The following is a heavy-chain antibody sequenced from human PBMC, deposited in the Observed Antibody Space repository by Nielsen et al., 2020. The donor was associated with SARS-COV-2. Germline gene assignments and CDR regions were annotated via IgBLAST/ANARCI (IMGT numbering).Heavy chain of an antibody. V-gene: IGHV3-9*01. CDR1: GFTFNDYA. Sequence: SLKISCAASGFTFNDYAMHWVRQAPGEGLEWVSGISWNSGSIGYADSVKGRFTISRDNAKNSLYLQMNSLRAEDTALYYCAKAPDGMDVWGQGTTVTVSS. CDR2: ISWNSGSI. CDR3: AKAPDGMDV. J-gene: IGHJ6*02.